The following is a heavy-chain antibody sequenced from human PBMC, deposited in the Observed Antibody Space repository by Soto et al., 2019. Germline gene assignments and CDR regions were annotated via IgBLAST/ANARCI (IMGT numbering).Heavy chain of an antibody. V-gene: IGHV4-34*01. CDR2: INHSGST. Sequence: SETLSLTCAVYGGSFSGYYWSWIRQPPGKGLEWIGEINHSGSTNYNPSLKSRVTISVDTSKNQFSLKLSSVTAADTAVYYCARGRHSDNIVLMVYAQYFDYWGQGTLVTVSS. D-gene: IGHD2-8*01. J-gene: IGHJ4*02. CDR3: ARGRHSDNIVLMVYAQYFDY. CDR1: GGSFSGYY.